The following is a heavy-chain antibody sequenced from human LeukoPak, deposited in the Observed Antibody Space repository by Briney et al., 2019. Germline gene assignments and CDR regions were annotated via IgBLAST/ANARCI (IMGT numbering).Heavy chain of an antibody. Sequence: SVKVSCKASGGTFSSYPINWVRQAPGQGLEWMGGIIPILGTANYAQNFQGRVTITADKSTSTAYMELSSLRSEDTAVYYCARVVRGVTVHYYYYMDVWGKGTTVTVSS. V-gene: IGHV1-69*06. D-gene: IGHD3-3*01. J-gene: IGHJ6*03. CDR1: GGTFSSYP. CDR3: ARVVRGVTVHYYYYMDV. CDR2: IIPILGTA.